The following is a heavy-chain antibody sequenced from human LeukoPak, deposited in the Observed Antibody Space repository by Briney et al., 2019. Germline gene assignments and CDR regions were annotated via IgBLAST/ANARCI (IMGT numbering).Heavy chain of an antibody. CDR3: ARGGTSGSLIY. J-gene: IGHJ4*02. CDR2: ISSSGANT. D-gene: IGHD1-26*01. V-gene: IGHV3-23*01. CDR1: GFGFNDAA. Sequence: GGSLRLSCAASGFGFNDAAMTWVRQAPGKGLEWVSLISSSGANTYYADSVKGRFTISRDNAKNTLYLQMNSLRAEDTALYYCARGGTSGSLIYWGQGTLVTVSS.